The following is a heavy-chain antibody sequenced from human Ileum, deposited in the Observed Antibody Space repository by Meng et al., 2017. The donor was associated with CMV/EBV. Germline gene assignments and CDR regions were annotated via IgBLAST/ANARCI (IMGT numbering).Heavy chain of an antibody. D-gene: IGHD2-15*01. CDR3: ERGVAFDY. CDR2: ISAFNGNT. V-gene: IGHV1-18*04. J-gene: IGHJ4*02. Sequence: RVSCKATGSPYRDYGFSGVRQAPGQGLEWIGWISAFNGNTDYARSLQGRVNMTTETSTATAFLDLKSLRSNDKAIYYCERGVAFDYWGQGSLVTVSS. CDR1: GSPYRDYG.